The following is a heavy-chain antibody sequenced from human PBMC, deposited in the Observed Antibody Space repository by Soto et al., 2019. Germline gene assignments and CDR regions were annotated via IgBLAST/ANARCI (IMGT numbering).Heavy chain of an antibody. D-gene: IGHD3-9*01. CDR3: ARNPYDSLTGYHPGSGV. J-gene: IGHJ6*04. CDR2: IWYDGSNK. V-gene: IGHV3-33*01. CDR1: GFTFSSYG. Sequence: QVQLVESGGGVVQPGRSLRLSCAASGFTFSSYGMHWVRQAPGKGLEWVAVIWYDGSNKYYADSVKGRFTISRDNSKNTLYLQMNSLRAEDTAVYYCARNPYDSLTGYHPGSGVWGKGTTVTVSS.